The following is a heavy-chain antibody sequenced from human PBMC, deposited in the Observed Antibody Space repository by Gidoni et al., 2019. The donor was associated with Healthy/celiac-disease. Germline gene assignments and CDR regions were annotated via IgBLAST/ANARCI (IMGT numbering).Heavy chain of an antibody. Sequence: EVQLLEAGGGLVQPGGSLRRSRAAPGFSFSSYAMSWVRQAPGKGLEWVSALSCSGGSTYYADSVKGRFTISRDNSKNTLYLQMNSLRAEDTTVYYCTIDYGSGWGYWGQGTLVTVSS. D-gene: IGHD3-10*01. CDR3: TIDYGSGWGY. CDR1: GFSFSSYA. CDR2: LSCSGGST. V-gene: IGHV3-23*01. J-gene: IGHJ4*02.